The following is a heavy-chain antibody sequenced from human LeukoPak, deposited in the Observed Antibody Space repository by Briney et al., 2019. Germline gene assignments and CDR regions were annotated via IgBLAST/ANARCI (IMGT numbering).Heavy chain of an antibody. Sequence: GGSLRLSCAGSGFSFSSFGMHWVRLPPGKGLEWVAVISNDGNIKYYTDSVKGRFTISRENSENMLYLQMNSLRTEDTAVYYCARDLDNSSGYYWSTYWGYFDLWGRGTLVTVSS. V-gene: IGHV3-30*03. J-gene: IGHJ2*01. CDR2: ISNDGNIK. CDR1: GFSFSSFG. CDR3: ARDLDNSSGYYWSTYWGYFDL. D-gene: IGHD3-22*01.